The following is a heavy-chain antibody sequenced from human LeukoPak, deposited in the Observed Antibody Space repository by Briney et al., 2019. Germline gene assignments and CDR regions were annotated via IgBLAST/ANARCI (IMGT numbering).Heavy chain of an antibody. Sequence: PSETLSLTCTVSGGSISSSSYYWGWIRQPPGKGLEWIGSIYYSGSTYYTPSLKSRVTISVDTSKNQFSLKLSSVTAADTAVYYCARRVTGTENLDYWGQGTLVTVSS. V-gene: IGHV4-39*01. D-gene: IGHD1-20*01. CDR1: GGSISSSSYY. CDR2: IYYSGST. CDR3: ARRVTGTENLDY. J-gene: IGHJ4*02.